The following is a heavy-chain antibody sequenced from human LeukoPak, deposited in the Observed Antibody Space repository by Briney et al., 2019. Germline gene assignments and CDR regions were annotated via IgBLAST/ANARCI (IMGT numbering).Heavy chain of an antibody. CDR1: GFTFSSYA. CDR3: AKSKQGGWYSGDY. V-gene: IGHV3-23*01. Sequence: GGSLRLSCAASGFTFSSYAMSWVRQAPGKGLEWVSAISGSGGSTYYADSVKGRFTISRDNSKNTLYLQMNSLRAEDTAVYYFAKSKQGGWYSGDYWGQGTLDTVSS. CDR2: ISGSGGST. J-gene: IGHJ4*02. D-gene: IGHD6-19*01.